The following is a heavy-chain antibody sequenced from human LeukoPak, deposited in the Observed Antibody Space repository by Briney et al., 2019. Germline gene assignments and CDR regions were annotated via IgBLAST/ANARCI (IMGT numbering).Heavy chain of an antibody. CDR1: GYTFTSYA. J-gene: IGHJ4*02. V-gene: IGHV1-3*01. Sequence: ASVAVSCKASGYTFTSYAIHWVRQAPGQRLEWMGWISAGNGNTKYSQNFQGRVTSISNTSATTAFMELSSLRSEDAAVYYCARDSGSGSNDYWGQGTLVTVSS. D-gene: IGHD1-26*01. CDR3: ARDSGSGSNDY. CDR2: ISAGNGNT.